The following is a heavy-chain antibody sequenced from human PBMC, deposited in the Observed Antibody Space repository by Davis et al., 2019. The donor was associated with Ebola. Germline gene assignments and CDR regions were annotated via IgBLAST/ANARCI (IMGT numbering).Heavy chain of an antibody. J-gene: IGHJ4*02. D-gene: IGHD3-3*01. V-gene: IGHV3-7*03. Sequence: GESLKISCAASGFTFSSYWMSWVRQAPGKGLEWVANIKKDGSEKYYVDSVKGRFTISRDNAKNSLYLQMNSLRAEDTAVYYCARAQVLRFLEWLSLSSDYWGQGTLVTVSS. CDR1: GFTFSSYW. CDR2: IKKDGSEK. CDR3: ARAQVLRFLEWLSLSSDY.